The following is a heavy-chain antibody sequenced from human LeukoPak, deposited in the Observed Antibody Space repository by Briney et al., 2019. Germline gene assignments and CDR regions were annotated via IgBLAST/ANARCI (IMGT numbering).Heavy chain of an antibody. V-gene: IGHV3-11*01. D-gene: IGHD3-9*01. CDR1: GFTFSDSY. CDR3: ATGKRRYSN. J-gene: IGHJ4*02. Sequence: HGGSLRLSCAASGFTFSDSYMSWIRQAPGKGLEWLSYISSSGGSTYYAVSVKGRFTISRDNANNSLYLQMNSLRADDTAIYYCATGKRRYSNWGQGTLVTVSS. CDR2: ISSSGGST.